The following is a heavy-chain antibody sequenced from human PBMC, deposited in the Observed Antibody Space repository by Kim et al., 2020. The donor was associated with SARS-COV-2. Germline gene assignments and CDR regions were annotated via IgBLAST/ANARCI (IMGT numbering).Heavy chain of an antibody. CDR2: IKSKADGGTT. V-gene: IGHV3-15*01. J-gene: IGHJ3*01. CDR3: TTVNWNYFGALDL. Sequence: GGSLRLSCEASGFAFSSSWMTWVRQAPGKGLEWVGRIKSKADGGTTDYAGPVKGRFTISRDDSTRTVYVQMQSLKSEDSAVYYCTTVNWNYFGALDLWGQGTTATVSA. CDR1: GFAFSSSW. D-gene: IGHD1-7*01.